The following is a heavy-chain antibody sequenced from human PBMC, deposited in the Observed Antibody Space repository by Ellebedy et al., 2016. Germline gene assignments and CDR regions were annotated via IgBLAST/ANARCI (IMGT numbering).Heavy chain of an antibody. CDR3: AKDAARWGLGGH. J-gene: IGHJ4*02. V-gene: IGHV1-2*02. CDR1: GYTFTGYY. Sequence: ASVKVSXXASGYTFTGYYMHWVRQAPGQGLEWMGWINPNSGGTNYAQKFQGRVTMTRDTSINTVYMELSGLTSDDTATYYCAKDAARWGLGGHWGQGTQVTVSS. D-gene: IGHD2-21*02. CDR2: INPNSGGT.